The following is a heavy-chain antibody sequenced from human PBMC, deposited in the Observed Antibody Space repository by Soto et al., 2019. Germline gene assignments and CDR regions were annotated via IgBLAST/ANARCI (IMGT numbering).Heavy chain of an antibody. J-gene: IGHJ6*02. Sequence: PGESLRISCKGSGYNFLTYCIGWVRQMPGKGLEWMAIVCPSESDARYSPSFQGHVTISADKSISTAYLQWSSLKASDTAMYYCARQQLERRRDPYYYYGMDVWGQGTTVTVSS. CDR2: VCPSESDA. CDR3: ARQQLERRRDPYYYYGMDV. CDR1: GYNFLTYC. D-gene: IGHD1-1*01. V-gene: IGHV5-51*01.